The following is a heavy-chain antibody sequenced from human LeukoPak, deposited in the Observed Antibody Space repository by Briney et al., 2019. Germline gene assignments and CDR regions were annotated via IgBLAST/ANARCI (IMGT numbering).Heavy chain of an antibody. J-gene: IGHJ4*02. Sequence: PGGSLRLSCVAAGFSFSDYWIGWVRQAPGRGLEWVANIKEDGTAKFYGHSVKGRFTVHRDNAQNSLFLQLDDLRAEDTGVYFCARGGRAGAGLLPVDDWGQGTVVSVSS. V-gene: IGHV3-7*01. CDR1: GFSFSDYW. CDR2: IKEDGTAK. D-gene: IGHD6-13*01. CDR3: ARGGRAGAGLLPVDD.